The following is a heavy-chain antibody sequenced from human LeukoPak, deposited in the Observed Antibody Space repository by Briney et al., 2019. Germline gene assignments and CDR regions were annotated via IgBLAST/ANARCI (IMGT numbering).Heavy chain of an antibody. V-gene: IGHV1-2*06. CDR1: GYTFTGYY. Sequence: ASVKVSCKASGYTFTGYYMHWVRQAPGQGLEWMGRTNPNSGGTNYAQKFQGRVTMTRDTSISTAYMELSRLRSDDTAVYYCARLIAVAGTRGEIYFDYWGQGTLVTVSS. CDR2: TNPNSGGT. J-gene: IGHJ4*02. D-gene: IGHD6-19*01. CDR3: ARLIAVAGTRGEIYFDY.